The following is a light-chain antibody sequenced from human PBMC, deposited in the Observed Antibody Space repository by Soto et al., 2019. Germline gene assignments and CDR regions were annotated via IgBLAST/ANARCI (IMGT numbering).Light chain of an antibody. J-gene: IGLJ1*01. CDR2: EVT. CDR1: STDVGGYNH. Sequence: QSALAQPSSVSGSPGQSITISCTGTSTDVGGYNHVSWYQHHSGKAPKLLIYEVTNRPSGISDRFSGSKSVNTASLTISGLQAEDESDYYCGSYSSTDTPFVFGTGTKVTVL. V-gene: IGLV2-14*01. CDR3: GSYSSTDTPFV.